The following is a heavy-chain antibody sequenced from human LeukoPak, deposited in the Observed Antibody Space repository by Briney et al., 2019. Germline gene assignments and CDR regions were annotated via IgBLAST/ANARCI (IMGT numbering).Heavy chain of an antibody. Sequence: GGSLRLSCAASGFTVSSNYMSWVRQAPGKGLEWVSVIYSGGSTYYADSVKGRFTISRGNSKNTLYLQMNSLRAEDTAVYYCARGGSWRNYYGMDVWGQGTTVTVSS. CDR1: GFTVSSNY. CDR3: ARGGSWRNYYGMDV. CDR2: IYSGGST. D-gene: IGHD3-10*01. J-gene: IGHJ6*02. V-gene: IGHV3-66*01.